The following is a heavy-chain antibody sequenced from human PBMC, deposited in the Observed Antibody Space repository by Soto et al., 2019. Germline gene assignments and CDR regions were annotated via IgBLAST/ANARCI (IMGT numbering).Heavy chain of an antibody. CDR2: IWYDGSNK. CDR1: GFTFSSYG. D-gene: IGHD5-12*01. J-gene: IGHJ3*02. CDR3: ARADSGYWGCDAFDI. V-gene: IGHV3-33*01. Sequence: QVQLVESGGGVVQPGRSLRLSCAASGFTFSSYGMHWVRQAPGKGLEWVAVIWYDGSNKYYADSVKGRFTISRDNSKNTLYRQMNSMRAEDTAVYYCARADSGYWGCDAFDIWGQGTMVTVSS.